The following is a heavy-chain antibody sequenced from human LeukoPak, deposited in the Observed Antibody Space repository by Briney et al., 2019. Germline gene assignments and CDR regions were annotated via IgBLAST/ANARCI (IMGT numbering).Heavy chain of an antibody. J-gene: IGHJ4*02. Sequence: LSLTCAVSGRSISSSNWWSWVRQPPGTRLEWIGEIFHSGSTNYNPSLKSRVTISVDKSKYQFSLKLSSVTAADTAVYYCARIDTAMATFDYWGQGTLVTVSS. V-gene: IGHV4-4*02. CDR2: IFHSGST. CDR1: GRSISSSNW. D-gene: IGHD5-18*01. CDR3: ARIDTAMATFDY.